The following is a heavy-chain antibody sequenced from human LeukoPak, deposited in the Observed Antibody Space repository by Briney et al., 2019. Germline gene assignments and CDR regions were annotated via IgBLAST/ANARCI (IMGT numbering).Heavy chain of an antibody. Sequence: SETLSLTCTVSGGSISSSSYYWGWIRQPPGKGLEWIGSIYYSGSTYYNPSLKSRVTISVDTSKNQFSLKLSSVTAADTAVYYCARHTIVAVPDWGQGTLVTVSS. D-gene: IGHD2-2*01. CDR3: ARHTIVAVPD. CDR2: IYYSGST. V-gene: IGHV4-39*01. J-gene: IGHJ4*02. CDR1: GGSISSSSYY.